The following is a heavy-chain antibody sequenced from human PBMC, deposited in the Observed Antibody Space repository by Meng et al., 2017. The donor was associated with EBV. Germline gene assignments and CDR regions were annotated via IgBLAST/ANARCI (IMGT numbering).Heavy chain of an antibody. Sequence: QVQVVASGGEVKSAGSSVKISCKTSGGPFRSDAVSWVRQGPGQGLEWLGGLIPMSGAPHYAQKFQDRVTITADEYTRTHYMELSSLRSDDTAMYYCASESGRGFTPDFWGQGTLVTVSS. D-gene: IGHD3-10*01. CDR2: LIPMSGAP. V-gene: IGHV1-69*01. CDR1: GGPFRSDA. J-gene: IGHJ4*02. CDR3: ASESGRGFTPDF.